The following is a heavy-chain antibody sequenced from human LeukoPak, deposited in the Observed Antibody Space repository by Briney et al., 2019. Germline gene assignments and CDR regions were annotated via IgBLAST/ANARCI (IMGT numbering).Heavy chain of an antibody. CDR2: ISGSGGST. J-gene: IGHJ4*02. CDR3: AKADIAHDY. D-gene: IGHD2-21*01. V-gene: IGHV3-23*01. CDR1: GFTYSSYS. Sequence: GGSLRLSCAASGFTYSSYSMNWVRQAPGKGLEWVSAISGSGGSTYYADSVKGRFTISRDNSKNTLYLQMNSLRAEDTAVYYCAKADIAHDYWGQGTLVTVSS.